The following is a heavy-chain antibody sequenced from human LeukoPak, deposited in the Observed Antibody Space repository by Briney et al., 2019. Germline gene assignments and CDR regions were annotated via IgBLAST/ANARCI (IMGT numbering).Heavy chain of an antibody. CDR3: ASGGHVDY. Sequence: GGSLRLSCAVSGFRFSSQWMTWVRQAPGTGLEWVATINSDGSAKYHVDSVKGRFTISRDNAGNSLFLQMNSLRAEDTAVYYCASGGHVDYCGQGTVVTVSS. CDR2: INSDGSAK. V-gene: IGHV3-7*01. J-gene: IGHJ4*02. CDR1: GFRFSSQW. D-gene: IGHD3-10*01.